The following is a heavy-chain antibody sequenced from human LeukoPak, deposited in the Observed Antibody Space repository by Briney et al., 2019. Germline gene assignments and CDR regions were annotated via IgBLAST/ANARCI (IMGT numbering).Heavy chain of an antibody. CDR1: GASFSNYY. J-gene: IGHJ4*02. CDR2: INHSGST. Sequence: SETLSLTCAVYGASFSNYYWTWIRQPPGKGLEWIGEINHSGSTNYNPSLKSRVTMSVDTSKNQFSLKLSSVTAADTAVYYCARVSLVRGAPDYYFDYWGQGTLVTVSS. V-gene: IGHV4-34*01. D-gene: IGHD3-10*01. CDR3: ARVSLVRGAPDYYFDY.